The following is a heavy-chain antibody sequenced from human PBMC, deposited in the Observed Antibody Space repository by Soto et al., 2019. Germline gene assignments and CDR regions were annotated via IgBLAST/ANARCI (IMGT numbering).Heavy chain of an antibody. D-gene: IGHD3-10*01. Sequence: QVQLVQSGAEVKKPGASVKVSCKASGYTFTSYGISWVRQAPGQGLEGMGWISAYNGNTNYAQKLQGRVTMTTDTSTSTAYMELRSLRSDDTAVYYCARDTPSRITMVRGALDYWGQGTLVTVSS. J-gene: IGHJ4*02. CDR3: ARDTPSRITMVRGALDY. CDR1: GYTFTSYG. CDR2: ISAYNGNT. V-gene: IGHV1-18*01.